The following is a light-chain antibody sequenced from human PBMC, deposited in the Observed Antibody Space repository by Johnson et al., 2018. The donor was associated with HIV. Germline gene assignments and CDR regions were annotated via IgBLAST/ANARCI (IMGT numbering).Light chain of an antibody. CDR1: SSNIVNIY. V-gene: IGLV1-51*01. Sequence: QSVLTQPPSVSAAPGQKVTISCSASSSNIVNIYISWYQHLPGTATKLLIYDNHKRPSGIPDRFSGSKSGTAVTLAITGLQPGDEADYYCGTWETSLSVYVFGTGTKVTVL. J-gene: IGLJ1*01. CDR2: DNH. CDR3: GTWETSLSVYV.